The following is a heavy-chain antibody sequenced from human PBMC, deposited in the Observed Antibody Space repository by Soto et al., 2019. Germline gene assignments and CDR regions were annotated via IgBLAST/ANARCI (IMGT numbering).Heavy chain of an antibody. CDR2: ISGSGGST. J-gene: IGHJ6*02. Sequence: EVQLLESGGGLVQPGGSLILSCAASGFTFSSYAMSWVRQAPGNGLEWDSAISGSGGSTYYADPVKGRFPISRDNSKNRLYLQTNSLRGEDTAVYYCASHRGRGEHIGVAVGRQGYYCYGMDVWGQGTTVTVSS. CDR1: GFTFSSYA. D-gene: IGHD6-19*01. V-gene: IGHV3-23*01. CDR3: ASHRGRGEHIGVAVGRQGYYCYGMDV.